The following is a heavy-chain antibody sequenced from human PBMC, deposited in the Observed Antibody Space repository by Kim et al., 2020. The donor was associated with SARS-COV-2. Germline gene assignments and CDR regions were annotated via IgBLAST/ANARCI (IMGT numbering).Heavy chain of an antibody. D-gene: IGHD5-18*01. J-gene: IGHJ3*02. CDR3: ARALDTAMVYVAFDI. Sequence: SVKVSCKASGDTFSSYAISWVRQAPGQGLEWMGGINPIFGTANYAQKFQGRVTITADESTSTAYMELSSLRSEDTAVYYCARALDTAMVYVAFDIWGPGTMVTVSS. CDR2: INPIFGTA. V-gene: IGHV1-69*13. CDR1: GDTFSSYA.